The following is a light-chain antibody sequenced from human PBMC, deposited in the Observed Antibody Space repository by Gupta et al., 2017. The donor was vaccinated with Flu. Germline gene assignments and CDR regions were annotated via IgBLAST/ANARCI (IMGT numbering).Light chain of an antibody. CDR1: QSVRTW. Sequence: PSSVSASVGDRLNITCRSSQSVRTWLVWYQQKPGKAPQLLIHTGSKLRSGVPLRFSGSGPETDFTLSINNRQPEDSATYYCQQANTYPITLGGGTRVEIK. J-gene: IGKJ4*01. CDR2: TGS. CDR3: QQANTYPIT. V-gene: IGKV1D-12*01.